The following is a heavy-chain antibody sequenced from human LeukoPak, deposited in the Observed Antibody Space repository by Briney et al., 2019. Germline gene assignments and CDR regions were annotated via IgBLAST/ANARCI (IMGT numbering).Heavy chain of an antibody. Sequence: SETLSLTCTVSGGSISSYYWSWIRQPPGKGLEWIGYIYNSGSTDYNPSLKGRVIIPVDTSKNQFSLTMRSVTAADTAVYYCASLSIGPSPYFYYYMDVWGKGTSVTVSS. V-gene: IGHV4-4*08. D-gene: IGHD2-21*01. CDR1: GGSISSYY. CDR2: IYNSGST. CDR3: ASLSIGPSPYFYYYMDV. J-gene: IGHJ6*03.